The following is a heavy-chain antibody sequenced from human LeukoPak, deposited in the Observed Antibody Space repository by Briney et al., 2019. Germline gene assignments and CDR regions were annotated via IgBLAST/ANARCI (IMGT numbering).Heavy chain of an antibody. CDR3: AREAESFYCSGGSCSDDYFDY. CDR1: GGSISSGSYY. Sequence: PSETLSLTCTVSGGSISSGSYYWSWLRQPAGKGLEWIGRIYTSGSTNYNPSLKSRVTISVDTSKNQFSLKLSSVTAADTAVYYCAREAESFYCSGGSCSDDYFDYWGQGTLVTVSS. J-gene: IGHJ4*02. CDR2: IYTSGST. D-gene: IGHD2-15*01. V-gene: IGHV4-61*02.